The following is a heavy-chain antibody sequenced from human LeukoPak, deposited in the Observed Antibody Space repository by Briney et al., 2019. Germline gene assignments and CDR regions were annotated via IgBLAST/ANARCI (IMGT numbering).Heavy chain of an antibody. D-gene: IGHD3-10*01. V-gene: IGHV3-48*04. CDR2: ISSSGSTI. Sequence: GGTLRLSCAASGFTFSGSAMHWVRQAPGKGLEWVSYISSSGSTIYYADSVKGRFTISRDNAKNSLYLQMNSLRAEDTAVYYCAKADGSGSYTDYWGQGTLVTVSS. CDR1: GFTFSGSA. J-gene: IGHJ4*02. CDR3: AKADGSGSYTDY.